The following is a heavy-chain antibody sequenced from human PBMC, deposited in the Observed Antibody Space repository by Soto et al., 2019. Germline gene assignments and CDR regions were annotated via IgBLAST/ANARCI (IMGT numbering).Heavy chain of an antibody. D-gene: IGHD2-2*01. J-gene: IGHJ3*02. CDR1: GGSISSGGYY. CDR3: ARDRKTWCSGNTCYEQDAFDI. CDR2: VHYSGTT. V-gene: IGHV4-31*03. Sequence: QVQVQESGPGLVKPSQTLTLTCTVSGGSISSGGYYWTWIRQHPGKGLEWLGNVHYSGTTYYNPSLKSRVTISVDTSKNHFSLQLSSVTAADTAVYYCARDRKTWCSGNTCYEQDAFDIWGQGTMVTVSS.